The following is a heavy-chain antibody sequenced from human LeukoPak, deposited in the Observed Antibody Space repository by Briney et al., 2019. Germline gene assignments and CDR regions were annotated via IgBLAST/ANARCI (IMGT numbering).Heavy chain of an antibody. Sequence: GGSLRLSCAASGFTFSSYWTHWVRQAPGKGLEWVSSISSSSSYIYYADSVKGRFTISRDNAKNSLYLQMNSLRAEDTAVYYCARSVGIAADFDYWGQGTLVTVSS. D-gene: IGHD6-13*01. CDR2: ISSSSSYI. CDR1: GFTFSSYW. J-gene: IGHJ4*02. CDR3: ARSVGIAADFDY. V-gene: IGHV3-21*01.